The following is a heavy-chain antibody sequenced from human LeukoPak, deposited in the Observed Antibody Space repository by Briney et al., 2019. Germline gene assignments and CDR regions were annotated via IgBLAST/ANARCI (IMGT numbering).Heavy chain of an antibody. V-gene: IGHV3-13*01. CDR1: GFIFSVYD. Sequence: GGSLRLSCAASGFIFSVYDMLWVRHATGKGLEWVSDVGMAGATYYTDSLKCRFTSSRENTKTSLYLQMNSLSAEDTAVYYCARRASFHGMDVWGQGNTVTVSS. CDR3: ARRASFHGMDV. J-gene: IGHJ6*02. CDR2: VGMAGAT.